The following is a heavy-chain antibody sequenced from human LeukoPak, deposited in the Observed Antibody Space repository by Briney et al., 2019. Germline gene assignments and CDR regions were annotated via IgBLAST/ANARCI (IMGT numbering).Heavy chain of an antibody. Sequence: ASVKVSCKASGYTFTSYDINWMRQATGQGLEWMGWMNPNSGNTGYAQKFQGRVTMTRNTSISTAYMELSSLSSEDTAVYYCAGTGTTLDAFDIWGQGTMVTVSS. CDR2: MNPNSGNT. CDR3: AGTGTTLDAFDI. D-gene: IGHD1-1*01. J-gene: IGHJ3*02. CDR1: GYTFTSYD. V-gene: IGHV1-8*01.